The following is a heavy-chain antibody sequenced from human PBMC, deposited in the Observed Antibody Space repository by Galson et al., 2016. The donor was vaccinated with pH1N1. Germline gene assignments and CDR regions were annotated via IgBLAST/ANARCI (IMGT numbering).Heavy chain of an antibody. J-gene: IGHJ4*02. CDR1: GFSLSPNRVG. CDR2: IYWDDDK. Sequence: PALVKPTQTLTLTCSFSGFSLSPNRVGVGWIRQPPGKALEWLALIYWDDDKRYSPSLKSRLSITEDTSKSQVVLKMATMDPVDTVTYYCARNGYGDYVGYFDYWGQGTLVTVSS. CDR3: ARNGYGDYVGYFDY. V-gene: IGHV2-5*02. D-gene: IGHD4-17*01.